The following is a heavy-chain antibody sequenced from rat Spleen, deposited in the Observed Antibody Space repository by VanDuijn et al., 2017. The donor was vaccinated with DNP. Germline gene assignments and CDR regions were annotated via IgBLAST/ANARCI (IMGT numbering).Heavy chain of an antibody. CDR1: GFIFSNFD. V-gene: IGHV5-25*01. CDR3: VRWNSGHFDY. J-gene: IGHJ2*01. D-gene: IGHD4-3*01. CDR2: IRPSGTVT. Sequence: EVQLVESGGGLVQPGKSLKLSCVASGFIFSNFDMAWVRQAPTKGLEWVASIRPSGTVTYYRDSIKGRFTVSRDNAGRSLYLQMDSLRSEDTATYYCVRWNSGHFDYWGQGVMVTVSS.